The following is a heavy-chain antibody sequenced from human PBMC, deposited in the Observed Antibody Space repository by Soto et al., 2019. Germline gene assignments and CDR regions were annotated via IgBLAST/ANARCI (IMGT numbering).Heavy chain of an antibody. CDR3: GKLRDFYGIPCSSGSLDP. V-gene: IGHV4-59*08. Sequence: SGTLSLPCTVSGGSINNYYWSWIRQPPGKGLEWIGYIYYSGRTRYNPSLTSRVTISVDPYKNKFSLKLSSVTDADPAVHYCGKLRDFYGIPCSSGSLDPWGQGPLVTVSS. CDR2: IYYSGRT. J-gene: IGHJ5*02. D-gene: IGHD3-3*01. CDR1: GGSINNYY.